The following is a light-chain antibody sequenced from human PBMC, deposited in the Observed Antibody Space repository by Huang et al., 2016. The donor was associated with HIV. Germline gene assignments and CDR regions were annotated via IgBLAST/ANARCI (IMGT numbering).Light chain of an antibody. CDR2: LGS. J-gene: IGKJ3*01. CDR1: QSLLHSDGHNY. CDR3: MQALQTRA. Sequence: DIVMTQSPLSLPVTPGEPASISCRSSQSLLHSDGHNYLDWYVKKPGQSPQLLIYLGSNRASGVPDRFSGSGSGTDFTLKISRVEAEDVGVYYCMQALQTRAFGPGTKVDIK. V-gene: IGKV2-28*01.